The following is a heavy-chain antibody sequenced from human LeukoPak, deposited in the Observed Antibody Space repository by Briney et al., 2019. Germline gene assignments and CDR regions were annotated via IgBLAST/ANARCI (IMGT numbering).Heavy chain of an antibody. CDR1: GYTFNSYY. Sequence: ASVKVSCKASGYTFNSYYMHWVRQAPEPGLEWMGIINPRGGSTSYAQKFQGRVTMTRDTSTSTVYMELSSLRSEDTAVYYCARVRRSLQLTTVASFDYWGQGTLVTVSS. V-gene: IGHV1-46*02. CDR3: ARVRRSLQLTTVASFDY. CDR2: INPRGGST. J-gene: IGHJ4*02. D-gene: IGHD4-23*01.